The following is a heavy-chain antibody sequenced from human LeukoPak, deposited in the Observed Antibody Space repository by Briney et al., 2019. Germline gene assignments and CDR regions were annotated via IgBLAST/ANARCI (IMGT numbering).Heavy chain of an antibody. CDR2: ISVNGLT. D-gene: IGHD1-14*01. V-gene: IGHV4-39*07. CDR3: ARRFTGENYFDS. J-gene: IGHJ4*02. CDR1: GGSVGSRSSY. Sequence: SETLSLTCAVSGGSVGSRSSYWAWIRQSPGNGLEWIGIISVNGLTYYNPSLRSRVAMSVDTSKRQFSLKVNSVTAADTAVYFCARRFTGENYFDSWGQGILVAVSS.